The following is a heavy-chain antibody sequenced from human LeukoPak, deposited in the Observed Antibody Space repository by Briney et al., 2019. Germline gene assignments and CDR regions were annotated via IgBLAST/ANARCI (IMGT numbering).Heavy chain of an antibody. J-gene: IGHJ4*02. CDR3: AKSWQWLENFDY. CDR1: GFTFSSYA. D-gene: IGHD6-19*01. Sequence: GGSLRLSCAASGFTFSSYAMSWVRQAPGKGLEWVSAISGSGGSTYYADSVKGRFTISRDNSKNTLYLQMNSLRAEDTAVHYCAKSWQWLENFDYWGQGTLVTVSS. V-gene: IGHV3-23*01. CDR2: ISGSGGST.